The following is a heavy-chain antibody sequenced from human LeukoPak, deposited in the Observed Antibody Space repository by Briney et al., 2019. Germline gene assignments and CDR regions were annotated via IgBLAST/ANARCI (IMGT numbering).Heavy chain of an antibody. D-gene: IGHD1-26*01. CDR1: GGSISSSNW. V-gene: IGHV4-4*02. J-gene: IGHJ4*02. CDR3: ARYSYSGSSYYFDY. CDR2: IYHSGST. Sequence: SETLSLTCAVSGGSISSSNWWSWVRQPPGKGLEWIGEIYHSGSTNYNPSLKSRVTISVDTSKNQFSLKLSSVTAADTAVYYCARYSYSGSSYYFDYWGQGTLVTVSS.